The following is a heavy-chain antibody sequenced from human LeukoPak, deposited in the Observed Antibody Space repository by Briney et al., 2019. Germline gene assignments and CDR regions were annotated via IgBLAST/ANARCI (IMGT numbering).Heavy chain of an antibody. CDR3: ARGRGYNDY. Sequence: GASVKVSCKASGGTFSSYAITWVRQAPGQGLERMGWISAYNANTNYAQRLQGRVTMTTDTSASTAYMELRSLTSDDTAVYYCARGRGYNDYWGQGTLVTVSS. D-gene: IGHD5-24*01. V-gene: IGHV1-18*01. CDR1: GGTFSSYA. J-gene: IGHJ4*02. CDR2: ISAYNANT.